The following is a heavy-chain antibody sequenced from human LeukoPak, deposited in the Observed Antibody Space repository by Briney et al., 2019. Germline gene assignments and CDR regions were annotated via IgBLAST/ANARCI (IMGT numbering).Heavy chain of an antibody. CDR1: GLTFSTNS. J-gene: IGHJ4*02. Sequence: GGSLRLSCAAAGLTFSTNSMNWVRQAPGKGLEWVSYISFSSSTIYYADSVKGRFTISRDNSKNTLYLQMNSLRAEDTAVYYCARDRPGGSYLDFDYWGQGTLVTVSS. CDR2: ISFSSSTI. D-gene: IGHD1-26*01. V-gene: IGHV3-48*01. CDR3: ARDRPGGSYLDFDY.